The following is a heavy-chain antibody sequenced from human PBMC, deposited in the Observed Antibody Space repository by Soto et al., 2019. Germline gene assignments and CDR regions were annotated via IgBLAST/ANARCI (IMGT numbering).Heavy chain of an antibody. CDR3: AREGPYSSSWYYFDY. V-gene: IGHV4-59*01. CDR1: GGSISNYY. J-gene: IGHJ4*02. Sequence: PSETLSLTCTVSGGSISNYYWSWIRQPPGKGLEWIGYIYYSGSTNYNPSPKSRVTISVDTSKNQFSLKLNSVTAADTAMYYCAREGPYSSSWYYFDYWGQGTLVTVSS. CDR2: IYYSGST. D-gene: IGHD6-13*01.